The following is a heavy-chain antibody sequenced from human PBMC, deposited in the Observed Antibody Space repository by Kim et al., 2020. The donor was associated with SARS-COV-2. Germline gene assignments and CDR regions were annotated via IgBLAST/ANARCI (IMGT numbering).Heavy chain of an antibody. CDR3: ARVWAGGSVNDY. V-gene: IGHV1-2*06. CDR1: GYTFTGYY. CDR2: INPNSGGT. Sequence: ASVKVSCKASGYTFTGYYMHWVRQAPGQGLEWMGRINPNSGGTNYAQKFQGRVTMTRDTSISTAYMELSRLRSDDTAVYYCARVWAGGSVNDYWGQGTLVTVSS. D-gene: IGHD3-10*01. J-gene: IGHJ4*02.